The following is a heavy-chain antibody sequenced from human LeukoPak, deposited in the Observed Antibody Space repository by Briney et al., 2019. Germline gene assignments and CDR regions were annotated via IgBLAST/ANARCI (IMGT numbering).Heavy chain of an antibody. Sequence: GGSLRLSCAASGFTFSSYGMQWVRQAPGKGLEWVAVISCDGSNKYYADSVKGRFTVSRDNSKNTLYLQMNSLRSDDTAVYYCASGGLMGATDSFSYWGQGTLVTVSS. CDR2: ISCDGSNK. CDR3: ASGGLMGATDSFSY. V-gene: IGHV3-30*03. J-gene: IGHJ4*02. CDR1: GFTFSSYG. D-gene: IGHD1-26*01.